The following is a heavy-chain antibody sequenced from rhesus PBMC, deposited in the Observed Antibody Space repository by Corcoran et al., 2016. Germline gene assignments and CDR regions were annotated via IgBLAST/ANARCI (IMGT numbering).Heavy chain of an antibody. D-gene: IGHD2-8*01. CDR3: ASGYCSGGVCYEGLDGLDS. CDR1: GGSISSSY. V-gene: IGHV4-169*02. CDR2: IYGSGSST. Sequence: QLQLQESGPGLVKPSETLSVTCAVSGGSISSSYWSWIRQAPGKGLEWIGYIYGSGSSTNYNPSLKSRGTLSGDTSKNQLSLKLSSVTAADTAVYYCASGYCSGGVCYEGLDGLDSWGQGVVVTVSS. J-gene: IGHJ6*01.